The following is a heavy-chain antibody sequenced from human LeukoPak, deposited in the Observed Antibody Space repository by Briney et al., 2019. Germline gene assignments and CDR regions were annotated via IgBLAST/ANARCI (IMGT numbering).Heavy chain of an antibody. D-gene: IGHD5-24*01. V-gene: IGHV4-34*01. J-gene: IGHJ4*02. CDR2: INHSGST. Sequence: SETLSLTCAVYGGSFSGFYWSWIRQPPGKGLEWIGDINHSGSTNYNPSLKSRVTMSVDTSKNQFSLNLSSVTAADTAVYYCAREGQRWLQLRSFDYWGQGTLVTVSS. CDR1: GGSFSGFY. CDR3: AREGQRWLQLRSFDY.